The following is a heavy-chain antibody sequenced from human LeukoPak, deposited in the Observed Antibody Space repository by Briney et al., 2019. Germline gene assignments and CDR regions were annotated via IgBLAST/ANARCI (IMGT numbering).Heavy chain of an antibody. CDR2: IYKTGST. CDR1: GDSITSGGYY. CDR3: ARDVLR. V-gene: IGHV4-31*03. J-gene: IGHJ4*02. Sequence: SETLSLTCTVSGDSITSGGYYWSWIRQRPGKGLEWIGYIYKTGSTYYDPSLKSRVTMSVDTSRNQFSLKLNSVTAADTAVYYCARDVLRWGQGTLVTVSS.